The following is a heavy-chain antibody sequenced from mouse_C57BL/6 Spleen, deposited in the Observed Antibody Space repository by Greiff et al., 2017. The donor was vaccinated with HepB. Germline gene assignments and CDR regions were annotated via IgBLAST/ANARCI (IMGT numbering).Heavy chain of an antibody. CDR1: GYSITSGYY. V-gene: IGHV3-6*01. CDR3: ARYYYGSSPYYAMDY. J-gene: IGHJ4*01. Sequence: ESGPGLVKPSQSLSLTCSVTGYSITSGYYWNWIRQFPGNKLEWMGYISYDGSNNYNPSLKNRISITRDTSKNQFFLKLNSVTTEDTATYYCARYYYGSSPYYAMDYWGQGTSVTVSS. CDR2: ISYDGSN. D-gene: IGHD1-1*01.